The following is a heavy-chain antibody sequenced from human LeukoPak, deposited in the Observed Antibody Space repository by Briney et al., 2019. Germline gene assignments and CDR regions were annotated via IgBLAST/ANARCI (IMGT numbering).Heavy chain of an antibody. Sequence: GASVKVSCTASGYTFTSYYMHWVRQAPGQGLEWMGWINPNSGGTNYAQKFQGWVTMTRDTSISTAYMELSRLRSDDTAVYYCARDRGLNDGMSGYWGQGTLVTVSS. CDR2: INPNSGGT. D-gene: IGHD1-1*01. V-gene: IGHV1-2*04. CDR1: GYTFTSYY. J-gene: IGHJ4*02. CDR3: ARDRGLNDGMSGY.